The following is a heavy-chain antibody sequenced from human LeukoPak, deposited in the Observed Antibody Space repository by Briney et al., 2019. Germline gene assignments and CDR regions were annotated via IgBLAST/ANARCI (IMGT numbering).Heavy chain of an antibody. V-gene: IGHV1-2*02. CDR1: GYTFTGYY. D-gene: IGHD6-19*01. J-gene: IGHJ4*02. CDR2: INPNSDDT. CDR3: ARPQSSGWDQFVDY. Sequence: ASVKVSCKASGYTFTGYYIHWVRQAPGQGLEWMGWINPNSDDTKYAQKFQGRVTMTRDTSISTAYMELSRLISDDTAVYYCARPQSSGWDQFVDYWAQGTLVTVAS.